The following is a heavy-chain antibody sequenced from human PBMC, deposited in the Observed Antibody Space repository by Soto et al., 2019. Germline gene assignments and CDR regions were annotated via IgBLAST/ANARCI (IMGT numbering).Heavy chain of an antibody. CDR3: AREGPAPYYYYGMDV. Sequence: QVQLVQSGGEVKKPGASVKVSCKTSGYSFTTYGISWVRQAPGQGLEWMGWISGYNGNTNYAQKFQDRVTMTTDTSTSTAYMERRSLRSDDTAVYYCAREGPAPYYYYGMDVWGQGSTVAVSS. CDR2: ISGYNGNT. J-gene: IGHJ6*02. CDR1: GYSFTTYG. V-gene: IGHV1-18*01.